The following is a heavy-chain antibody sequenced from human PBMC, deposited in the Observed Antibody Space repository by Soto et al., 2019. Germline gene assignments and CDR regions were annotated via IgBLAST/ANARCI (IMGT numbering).Heavy chain of an antibody. Sequence: GESLKISCTGFGYTFTTFWISWGRQMPGRGLEWMGRIDPRDSYTTYSPSFQGHVTISVDKSIRTAYLQWGSLKASDTAMYYCARLYCTSSTCDSWFDPWGQGTLVTVSS. CDR1: GYTFTTFW. V-gene: IGHV5-10-1*01. CDR3: ARLYCTSSTCDSWFDP. J-gene: IGHJ5*02. D-gene: IGHD2-2*01. CDR2: IDPRDSYT.